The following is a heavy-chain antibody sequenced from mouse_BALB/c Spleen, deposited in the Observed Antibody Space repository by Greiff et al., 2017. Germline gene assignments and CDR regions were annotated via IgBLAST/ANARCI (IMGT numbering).Heavy chain of an antibody. Sequence: VQLQESGAELVRPGTSVKVSCKASGYAFTNYLIEWVEQRPGQGLEWIGVINPGSGGTNYNEKFKGKATLTADKSSSTAYMQLSSLTSDDSAVYFCARLWDVDAMDYWGQGTSVTVSS. CDR2: INPGSGGT. V-gene: IGHV1-54*01. CDR3: ARLWDVDAMDY. J-gene: IGHJ4*01. CDR1: GYAFTNYL. D-gene: IGHD1-1*02.